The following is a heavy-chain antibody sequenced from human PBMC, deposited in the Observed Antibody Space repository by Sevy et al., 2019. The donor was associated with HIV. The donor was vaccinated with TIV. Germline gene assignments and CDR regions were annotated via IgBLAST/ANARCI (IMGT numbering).Heavy chain of an antibody. Sequence: GGSLRLSCAASGFTFSSYSMNWVRQAPGKGLEWVSSISSSSSYIYYTESVKGRFTISRDNAKNSLYLQMNSLRAEDTAVYYCAREKGEYCGGDCPVDYWGQGTLVTVSS. CDR3: AREKGEYCGGDCPVDY. J-gene: IGHJ4*02. V-gene: IGHV3-21*01. CDR1: GFTFSSYS. CDR2: ISSSSSYI. D-gene: IGHD2-21*02.